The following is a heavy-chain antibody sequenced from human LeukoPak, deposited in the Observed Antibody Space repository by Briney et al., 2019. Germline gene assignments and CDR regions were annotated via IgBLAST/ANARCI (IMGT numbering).Heavy chain of an antibody. CDR1: GYSISNGYY. Sequence: SETLSLTCTVSGYSISNGYYWGWIRQPPGQGPEWVGSIYHRGSTYYNPSPRSRVTISLDRSKKKFSLKLTSVTAADTAVYFCARGAEYYAIWRGYAGYSDYWGQGISVTVSS. J-gene: IGHJ4*02. D-gene: IGHD3-3*01. CDR2: IYHRGST. V-gene: IGHV4-38-2*02. CDR3: ARGAEYYAIWRGYAGYSDY.